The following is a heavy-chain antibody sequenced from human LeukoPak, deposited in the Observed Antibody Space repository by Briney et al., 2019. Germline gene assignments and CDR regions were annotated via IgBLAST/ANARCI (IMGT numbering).Heavy chain of an antibody. J-gene: IGHJ4*02. CDR3: ARDLGAARAGFGY. CDR1: GYTFTGYY. V-gene: IGHV1-2*02. Sequence: ASVKVSCKASGYTFTGYYMHWVRQAPGQGLEWMGWINPNSGGTNYAQKFQGRVTMTRDTSISTAYMELSRLRSDDTAVYYCARDLGAARAGFGYWGQGTLVTVSS. CDR2: INPNSGGT. D-gene: IGHD6-6*01.